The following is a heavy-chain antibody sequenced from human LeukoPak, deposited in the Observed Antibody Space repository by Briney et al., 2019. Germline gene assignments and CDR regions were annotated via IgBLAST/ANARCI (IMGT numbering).Heavy chain of an antibody. CDR1: GDSISTSNSY. Sequence: SETLSLTCTVSGDSISTSNSYWGWIRQPPGKGLEWIGSIYYSGTTNYNPSLKSRVRMSVDTSKNQFSLKLSSVTAADTAVYYCARAEGYVWGSYRGGWFDPWGQGTLVTVSS. CDR3: ARAEGYVWGSYRGGWFDP. J-gene: IGHJ5*02. CDR2: IYYSGTT. V-gene: IGHV4-39*07. D-gene: IGHD3-16*02.